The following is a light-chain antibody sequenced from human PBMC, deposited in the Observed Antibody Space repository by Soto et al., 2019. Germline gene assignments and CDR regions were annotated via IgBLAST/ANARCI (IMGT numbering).Light chain of an antibody. J-gene: IGKJ1*01. CDR1: QKIGSY. CDR3: QQYNSYS. Sequence: DIQMTQSPSSLSAAVGDRVTITCRASQKIGSYLNWYQQKPGKAPKLLLYAASNLQSGVPSRFSGSGSGTDFTLTISSLQPEDFATYYCQQYNSYSFGQGTKVEIK. CDR2: AAS. V-gene: IGKV1-39*01.